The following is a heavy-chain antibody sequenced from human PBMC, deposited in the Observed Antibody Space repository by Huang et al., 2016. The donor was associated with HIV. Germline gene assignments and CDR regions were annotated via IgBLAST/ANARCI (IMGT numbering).Heavy chain of an antibody. V-gene: IGHV3-11*04. Sequence: QVQLVESGGGLVKPGGSLRLSCVASGLSFNDSHMNWHRQDPGKGLEWLSYISGNSITSSYADSVKGRVTISRDNAKKSLYLQMNSLRVEDTAVYYCAKSIDTALMDVWGKGTTVIVSS. CDR1: GLSFNDSH. D-gene: IGHD2-2*02. J-gene: IGHJ6*03. CDR3: AKSIDTALMDV. CDR2: ISGNSITS.